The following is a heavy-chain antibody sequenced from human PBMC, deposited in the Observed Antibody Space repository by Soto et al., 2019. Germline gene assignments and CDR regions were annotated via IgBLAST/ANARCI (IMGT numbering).Heavy chain of an antibody. D-gene: IGHD2-21*01. CDR3: ARGGISHWAYFYYMDV. Sequence: SETLSLTCVVSGGSLSDYFWSWIRQPPGMALEWIGEINHLGSINYNPSLKSRVTMSVDTSKNQFSLTLNSVTAADTATYYCARGGISHWAYFYYMDVGDRGTTVTASS. CDR2: INHLGSI. CDR1: GGSLSDYF. V-gene: IGHV4-34*01. J-gene: IGHJ6*03.